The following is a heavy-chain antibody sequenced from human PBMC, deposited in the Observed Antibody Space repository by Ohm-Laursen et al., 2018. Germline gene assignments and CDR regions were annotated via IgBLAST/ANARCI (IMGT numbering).Heavy chain of an antibody. CDR2: ISYDGSNK. Sequence: SLRLSCAASGFTFSSYGMHWVRQAPGKGLKWVAVISYDGSNKYYADSVKGRFTISRDNSKNTLYLQMNSLRAEDTAVYYCAKAGEGPYFDYWGQGTLVTVSS. D-gene: IGHD2-21*01. J-gene: IGHJ4*02. CDR1: GFTFSSYG. CDR3: AKAGEGPYFDY. V-gene: IGHV3-30*18.